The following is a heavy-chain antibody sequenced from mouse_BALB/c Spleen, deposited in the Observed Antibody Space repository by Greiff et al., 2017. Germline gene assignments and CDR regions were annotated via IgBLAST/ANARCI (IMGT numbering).Heavy chain of an antibody. D-gene: IGHD2-2*01. CDR1: GYTFTDYW. CDR2: IDTSDSYT. V-gene: IGHV1-69*01. CDR3: ARYGYYYAMDY. Sequence: VQLQQPGAELVMPGASVKMSCKASGYTFTDYWMHWVKQRPGQGLEWIGAIDTSDSYTSYNQKFKGKATLTVDESSSTAYMQLSSLTSEDSAVYYCARYGYYYAMDYWGQGTSVTVSS. J-gene: IGHJ4*01.